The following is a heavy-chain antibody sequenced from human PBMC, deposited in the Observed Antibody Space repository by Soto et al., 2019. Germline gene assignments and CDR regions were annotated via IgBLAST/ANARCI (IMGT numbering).Heavy chain of an antibody. D-gene: IGHD4-17*01. CDR1: GFRFDDYG. Sequence: GGSLRLSCEVSGFRFDDYGMHWVLQAPGKGLEGIAGISRDSRSISYGASMKGRCTISRDNAKDSLYLQLNSLTASDTAFYYCVQDALTTVAYYFDYWGQGALVTVSS. CDR3: VQDALTTVAYYFDY. J-gene: IGHJ4*02. CDR2: ISRDSRSI. V-gene: IGHV3-9*01.